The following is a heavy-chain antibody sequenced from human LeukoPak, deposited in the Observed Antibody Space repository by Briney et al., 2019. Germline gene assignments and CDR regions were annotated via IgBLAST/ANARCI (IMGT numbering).Heavy chain of an antibody. V-gene: IGHV4-61*02. CDR1: GGSISSGSYY. CDR3: AREGYDFWSGYLGEPYYYYGMDV. CDR2: IYTSGST. D-gene: IGHD3-3*01. Sequence: SETLSLTCTVSGGSISSGSYYWSWIRQPAGKGLEWIGRIYTSGSTNYNPSLKSRVTISVDTSKNQFSLKLSSVTAADTAVYYCAREGYDFWSGYLGEPYYYYGMDVWGRGTTVTVSS. J-gene: IGHJ6*02.